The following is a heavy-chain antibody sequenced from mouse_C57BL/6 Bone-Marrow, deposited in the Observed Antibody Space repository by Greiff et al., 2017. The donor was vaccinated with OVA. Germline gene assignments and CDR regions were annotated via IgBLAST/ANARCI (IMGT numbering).Heavy chain of an antibody. V-gene: IGHV1-50*01. CDR2: IDPSDSYT. J-gene: IGHJ2*01. CDR3: ARDWDGYYFDY. CDR1: GYTFTSYW. D-gene: IGHD4-1*01. Sequence: VQLQQPGAELVKPGASVKLSCKASGYTFTSYWMQWVKQRPGQGLEWIGEIDPSDSYTNYNQKFKGKATLTVDTSSSTAYMQLSSLTSEDSAVYYGARDWDGYYFDYWGQGTTLTVSS.